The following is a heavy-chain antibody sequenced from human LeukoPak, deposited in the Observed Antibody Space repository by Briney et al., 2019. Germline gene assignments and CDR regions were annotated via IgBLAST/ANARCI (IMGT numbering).Heavy chain of an antibody. CDR3: ARGGVYTNSQLGY. CDR2: ISSNGGST. Sequence: GGSLRLSCAASGFSFSTYTMHWVRQAPGKGLEYVSGISSNGGSTYYANSVKGRFTISRDISKNTLYLQMGSLRAEDMAVYYCARGGVYTNSQLGYWGQGTLVTVSS. D-gene: IGHD2-2*02. V-gene: IGHV3-64*01. J-gene: IGHJ4*02. CDR1: GFSFSTYT.